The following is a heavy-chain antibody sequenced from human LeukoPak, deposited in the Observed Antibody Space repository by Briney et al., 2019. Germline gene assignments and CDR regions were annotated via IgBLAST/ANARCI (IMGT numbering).Heavy chain of an antibody. D-gene: IGHD3-16*01. CDR1: GYTFTGYY. CDR3: ATQRGSYLWGTDFDY. Sequence: ASVKVSCKASGYTFTGYYMHWVRQAPGQGLEWMGWINPNSGDTKYAQKFQGKVTMTRDTSISTAYMELSRLRSDDTAVYYCATQRGSYLWGTDFDYWGQGTLVTVSS. CDR2: INPNSGDT. J-gene: IGHJ4*02. V-gene: IGHV1-2*02.